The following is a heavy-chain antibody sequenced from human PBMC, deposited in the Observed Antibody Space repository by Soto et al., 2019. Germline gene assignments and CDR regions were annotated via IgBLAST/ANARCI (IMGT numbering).Heavy chain of an antibody. Sequence: EVQLVESGGGLVQPGGSLRLSCAASGFTFSSYWMHWVRQAPGKGLVWVSRINSDGSSTSYADSVKGRFTISRDNAKNTLYLQMNSLTAEDTAVYYCARDKGGYDSYYYYYMDVWGKGTTVTVSS. CDR1: GFTFSSYW. D-gene: IGHD5-12*01. CDR2: INSDGSST. J-gene: IGHJ6*03. CDR3: ARDKGGYDSYYYYYMDV. V-gene: IGHV3-74*01.